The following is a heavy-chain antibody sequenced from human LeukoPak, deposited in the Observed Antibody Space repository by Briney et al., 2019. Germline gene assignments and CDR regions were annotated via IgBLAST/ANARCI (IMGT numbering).Heavy chain of an antibody. D-gene: IGHD3-3*01. CDR2: FDPEDGET. J-gene: IGHJ5*02. CDR3: ATPFYDFWSGYQSDNWFDP. CDR1: GYTLTELS. Sequence: ASVNVSCKVSGYTLTELSMHWVRQAPGKGLEWMGWFDPEDGETIYAQKFQGRVTMTEDTSTDTAYMELSSLRSEDTAVYYCATPFYDFWSGYQSDNWFDPWGQGTLVTVSS. V-gene: IGHV1-24*01.